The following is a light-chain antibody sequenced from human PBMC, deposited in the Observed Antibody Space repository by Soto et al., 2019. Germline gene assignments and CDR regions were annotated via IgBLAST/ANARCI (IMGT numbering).Light chain of an antibody. CDR2: VAF. CDR3: QQTYSIPLT. V-gene: IGKV1-39*01. Sequence: DIQMTQSPSSLSASVGDRVIITCRASQNINRYLNWYQQKLGKAPKLLIYVAFSLQSGVPSRFSGSGSGTDFTLTIPSLQPEDFATYYCQQTYSIPLTFGQGTRLEIK. CDR1: QNINRY. J-gene: IGKJ5*01.